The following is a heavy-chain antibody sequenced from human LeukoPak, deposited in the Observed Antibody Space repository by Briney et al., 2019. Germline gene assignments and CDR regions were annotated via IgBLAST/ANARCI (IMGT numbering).Heavy chain of an antibody. D-gene: IGHD2-2*01. J-gene: IGHJ3*02. CDR1: GGSISSGSYY. CDR3: ARHLRCSGTTCSNVFDI. CDR2: IHYTGNT. Sequence: SETLSLTCTVSGGSISSGSYYWGCIRQPPGKGLEWLGSIHYTGNTYYNPSLKSRVSISVDTSKNQFSLKLSSVTAADTAVYYCARHLRCSGTTCSNVFDIWGQGTMVTVSS. V-gene: IGHV4-39*01.